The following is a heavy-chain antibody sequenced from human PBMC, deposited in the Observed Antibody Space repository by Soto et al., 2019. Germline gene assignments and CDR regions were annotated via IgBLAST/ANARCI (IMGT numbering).Heavy chain of an antibody. D-gene: IGHD2-21*01. CDR2: INPSGGST. Sequence: QVQLVQSGAEVKKPGASVKVSCKASGYTFTSYYIHWVRQAPGQGLVWMGIINPSGGSTTYAQNFRCRVTMTRDTFTSTVYMELSSLRSEDAAVYYCAGENPHIVVVIAKRGWFVPWGQGTLVTVSS. CDR3: AGENPHIVVVIAKRGWFVP. V-gene: IGHV1-46*01. J-gene: IGHJ5*02. CDR1: GYTFTSYY.